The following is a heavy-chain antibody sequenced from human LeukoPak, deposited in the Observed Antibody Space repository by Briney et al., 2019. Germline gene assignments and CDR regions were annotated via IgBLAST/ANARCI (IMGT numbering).Heavy chain of an antibody. CDR3: ARDTSGSYG. V-gene: IGHV3-48*01. D-gene: IGHD1-26*01. J-gene: IGHJ4*02. CDR1: GFTFSSYS. CDR2: ISSSSSTI. Sequence: PGGSLRLSCAASGFTFSSYSMNWVRQAPGKGLEWVSYISSSSSTIYHADSVKGRFTISRDNAKNSLYLQMNSLRAEDTAVYYCARDTSGSYGWGQGTLVTVSS.